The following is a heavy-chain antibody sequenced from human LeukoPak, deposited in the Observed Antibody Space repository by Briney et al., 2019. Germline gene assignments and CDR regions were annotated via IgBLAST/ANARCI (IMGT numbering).Heavy chain of an antibody. Sequence: GGSLRLSCAASGFTFSSYAMSWVRQAPGKGLEWVSAISGSGGSTYYADSVKGRFTISRDNSKNTLYLQMNSLRAEDTAVYYCARDMSFTTSNWFDPWGQGTLVTVSS. V-gene: IGHV3-23*01. CDR1: GFTFSSYA. CDR2: ISGSGGST. CDR3: ARDMSFTTSNWFDP. D-gene: IGHD3-22*01. J-gene: IGHJ5*02.